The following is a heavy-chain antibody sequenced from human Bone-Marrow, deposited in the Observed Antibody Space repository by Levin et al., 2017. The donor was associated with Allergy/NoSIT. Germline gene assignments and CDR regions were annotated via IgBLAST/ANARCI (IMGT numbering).Heavy chain of an antibody. CDR2: IYSGGST. D-gene: IGHD3-10*01. V-gene: IGHV3-53*01. CDR3: ARGWFGELLSH. J-gene: IGHJ1*01. Sequence: PGGSLRLSCAASGFTVSSNYMSWVRQAPGKGPEWVSVIYSGGSTYYADSVKGRFTISRDNSKNTLYLQMNSLRAEDTAVYYCARGWFGELLSHWGPRPLVTVSS. CDR1: GFTVSSNY.